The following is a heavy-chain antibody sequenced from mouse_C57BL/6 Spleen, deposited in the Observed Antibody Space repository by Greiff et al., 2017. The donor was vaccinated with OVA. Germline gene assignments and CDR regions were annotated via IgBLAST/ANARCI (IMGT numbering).Heavy chain of an antibody. J-gene: IGHJ2*01. CDR2: ISSGGSYT. Sequence: EVHLVESGGDLVKPGGSLKLSCAASGFTFSSYGMSWVRQTPDKRLEWVATISSGGSYTYYPDSVKGRFTISRDNAKNTLYLQMSSLKSEDTAMYYCARHRSSLYYFDYWGQGTTLTVSS. CDR3: ARHRSSLYYFDY. D-gene: IGHD1-1*01. CDR1: GFTFSSYG. V-gene: IGHV5-6*01.